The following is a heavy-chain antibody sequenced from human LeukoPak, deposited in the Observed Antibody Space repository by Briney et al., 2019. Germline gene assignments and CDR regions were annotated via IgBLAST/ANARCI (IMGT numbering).Heavy chain of an antibody. Sequence: GGSLRLSCAASGFTFSSYGMHWVRQAPGKGLEWVALIRYDGSNKYYADSVKGRFTISRDNSKNTLYLQMNSLRAEDTAVYYCARVYYYDSSGYLNPFDYWGQGTLGTVSS. J-gene: IGHJ4*02. D-gene: IGHD3-22*01. CDR1: GFTFSSYG. V-gene: IGHV3-30*02. CDR2: IRYDGSNK. CDR3: ARVYYYDSSGYLNPFDY.